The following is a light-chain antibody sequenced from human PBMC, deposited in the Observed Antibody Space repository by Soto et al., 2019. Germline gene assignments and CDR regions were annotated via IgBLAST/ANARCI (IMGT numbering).Light chain of an antibody. CDR2: DVS. J-gene: IGLJ3*02. V-gene: IGLV2-11*01. CDR3: CSYAGSYTWV. CDR1: SRGVGRSNS. Sequence: QSVLTQPRSVSGSPGQSVTISCTGISRGVGRSNSVSWYQHRPGKAPKLVIYDVSQRPSGVPDRFAGSKSGTAASLTISGLQPEDEADYFCCSYAGSYTWVFGGGTKLTVL.